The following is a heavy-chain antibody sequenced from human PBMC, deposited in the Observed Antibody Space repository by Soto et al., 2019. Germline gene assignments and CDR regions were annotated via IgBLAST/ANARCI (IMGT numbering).Heavy chain of an antibody. CDR2: ISYDGSNK. CDR3: AKVSRAYDILTGLDX. V-gene: IGHV3-30*18. Sequence: PGGSLRLSCAASGFSFSIYGMHWVRQAPGKGLEWVAVISYDGSNKYYADSVKGRFTISRDNSKNTLYLQMNSLRAEDTAVYYCAKVSRAYDILTGLDXWGQGTLVTVSS. CDR1: GFSFSIYG. J-gene: IGHJ4*02. D-gene: IGHD3-9*01.